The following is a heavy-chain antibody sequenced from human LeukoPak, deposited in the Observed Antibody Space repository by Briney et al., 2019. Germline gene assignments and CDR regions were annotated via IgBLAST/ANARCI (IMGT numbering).Heavy chain of an antibody. J-gene: IGHJ4*02. D-gene: IGHD6-13*01. CDR2: ISSSSSYI. Sequence: GGSLRLSCAASGFTFSSYSMNWVRQAPGKGLEWVSSISSSSSYIYYADSVKGRFTISRDNAKNSLYLQMSSLRAEDTAVYYCARVRYSSSWYYTFDYWGQGTLVTVSS. V-gene: IGHV3-21*01. CDR3: ARVRYSSSWYYTFDY. CDR1: GFTFSSYS.